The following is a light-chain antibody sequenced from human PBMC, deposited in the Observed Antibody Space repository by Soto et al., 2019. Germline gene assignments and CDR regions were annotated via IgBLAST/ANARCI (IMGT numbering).Light chain of an antibody. V-gene: IGLV2-14*01. CDR2: EVT. CDR3: ISFTSRHIYV. J-gene: IGLJ1*01. CDR1: SSDVGSYDY. Sequence: QSALIQPPSVSGSPGQSVTISCTGTSSDVGSYDYVSWYQQHPGQAPKLIIYEVTNRPSGISNRFSGSKSGNTASLTISGLQTEDEADYYCISFTSRHIYVFGTGTKVTVL.